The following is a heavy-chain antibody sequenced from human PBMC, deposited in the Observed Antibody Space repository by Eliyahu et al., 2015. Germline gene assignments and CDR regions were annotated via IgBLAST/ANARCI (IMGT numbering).Heavy chain of an antibody. Sequence: QVQLVESGGGVVQPGGSLRLSCAASGFXFXSYGMHWVRQAPGKGLEWVAFIWNDGSNKFYVGSVKGRFTISRDNSNNTLYLQMNSLSSEDTAIYYCAKGDSGRYYGHLDYWGQGTLVTVSS. CDR1: GFXFXSYG. D-gene: IGHD1-26*01. J-gene: IGHJ4*02. CDR3: AKGDSGRYYGHLDY. CDR2: IWNDGSNK. V-gene: IGHV3-30*02.